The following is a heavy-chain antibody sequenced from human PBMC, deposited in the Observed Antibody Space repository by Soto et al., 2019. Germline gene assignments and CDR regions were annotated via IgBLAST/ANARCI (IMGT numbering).Heavy chain of an antibody. V-gene: IGHV4-39*01. CDR1: GGSISSSSYY. CDR2: IYYSGST. Sequence: PSETLSLTCTVSGGSISSSSYYWGWIRQPPGKGLEWIGSIYYSGSTYYNPSLKSRVTISVDTSKNQFSLKLSSVTAADTAVYYCARFYCSGGSCYVRGPWGQGTLVTVSS. D-gene: IGHD2-15*01. J-gene: IGHJ5*02. CDR3: ARFYCSGGSCYVRGP.